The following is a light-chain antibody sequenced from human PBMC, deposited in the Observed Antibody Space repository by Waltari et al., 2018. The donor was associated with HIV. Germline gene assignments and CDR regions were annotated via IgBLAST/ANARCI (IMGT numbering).Light chain of an antibody. J-gene: IGLJ3*02. V-gene: IGLV2-23*02. Sequence: QSALTQPASVSGSPGQSITISCTGTSSDVGGYNYVSWYQRHPGKAAKLMIYDVSKRPSGVSNRFSGSKSGNTASLTISGLQAEDEADYYCCSYAGSSTWVFGGGTKLTVL. CDR1: SSDVGGYNY. CDR3: CSYAGSSTWV. CDR2: DVS.